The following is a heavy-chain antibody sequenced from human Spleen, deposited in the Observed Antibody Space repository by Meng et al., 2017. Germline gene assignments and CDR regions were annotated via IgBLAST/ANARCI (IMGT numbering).Heavy chain of an antibody. CDR2: MNPNSGDT. D-gene: IGHD6-13*01. Sequence: HVQLLQSGAEVKQPGASLKVSCKASDYTFTGYGVCWVRQATGQGLEWMGWMNPNSGDTGYAQKFQGRVTMTRNTSITTAYMELSRLRSEDTAVYYCARGKGGSSWNYWGQGTLVTVSS. V-gene: IGHV1-8*02. CDR3: ARGKGGSSWNY. CDR1: DYTFTGYG. J-gene: IGHJ4*02.